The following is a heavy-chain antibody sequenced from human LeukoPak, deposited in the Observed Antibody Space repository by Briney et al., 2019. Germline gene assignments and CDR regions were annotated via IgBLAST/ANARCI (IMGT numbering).Heavy chain of an antibody. CDR2: ISSSGSAI. Sequence: GGSLRLSCAASGFTFSDYYMSWIRQAPGKGLEWVSYISSSGSAIYYADSVKGRFTISRDNAKNSLYLQTNSLRAEDTAVYYCASPRGTSGGYPLFNYWGQGTLVTVSS. V-gene: IGHV3-11*01. J-gene: IGHJ4*02. CDR3: ASPRGTSGGYPLFNY. D-gene: IGHD2-15*01. CDR1: GFTFSDYY.